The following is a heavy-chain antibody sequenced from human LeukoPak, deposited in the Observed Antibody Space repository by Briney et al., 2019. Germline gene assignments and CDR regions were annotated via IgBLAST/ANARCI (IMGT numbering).Heavy chain of an antibody. Sequence: SETLSLTCTVSGGSIYNYYWSWIRQPPGKGLEWIGYIYYSGSTNYNPSLKSRVTISVDTSKNQFSLKLNSVTAADTAVYYCARTDYGDYSGILDYWGQGTLVTVSS. J-gene: IGHJ4*02. CDR2: IYYSGST. CDR1: GGSIYNYY. V-gene: IGHV4-59*01. CDR3: ARTDYGDYSGILDY. D-gene: IGHD4-17*01.